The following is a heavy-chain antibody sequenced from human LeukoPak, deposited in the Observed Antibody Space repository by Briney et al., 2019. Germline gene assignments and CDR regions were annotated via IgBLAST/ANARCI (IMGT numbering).Heavy chain of an antibody. V-gene: IGHV4-59*01. J-gene: IGHJ4*02. CDR2: IYYSGST. CDR3: ARDLEGNYFDY. Sequence: PSETLSLTCTVSGGSISSYYWSWIRQPPGKGLEWIGYIYYSGSTNYNPSLKSRVTISVDTSKNQFSLKLSSVTAADTAVYYCARDLEGNYFDYWGQGTLVTVSS. CDR1: GGSISSYY.